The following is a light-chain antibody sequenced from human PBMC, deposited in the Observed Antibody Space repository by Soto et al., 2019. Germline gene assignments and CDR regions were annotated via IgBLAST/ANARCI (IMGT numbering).Light chain of an antibody. J-gene: IGKJ4*01. CDR2: AAS. Sequence: DVQMTQSPSSLSASVGDRVTITCRASQDINSWLAWYQQKPGNAPKSLIYAASSLQTGVPSRFRGSASGTHFTLTISNLQPEDSATYYCQQYNIYPLTFGGGTKVEIK. CDR1: QDINSW. V-gene: IGKV1D-16*01. CDR3: QQYNIYPLT.